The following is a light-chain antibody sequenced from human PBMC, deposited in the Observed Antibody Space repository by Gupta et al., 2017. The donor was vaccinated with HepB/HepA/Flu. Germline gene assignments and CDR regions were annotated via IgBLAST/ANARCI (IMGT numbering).Light chain of an antibody. Sequence: ALTHPLPLSGAPGQPVTLPCPGTSSDVGGYNYVSWYQQHPGKAPKLMIYDVSKRPSGVPDRFSSSKSGNTASLTISGLQAEDEADYYCCSYAGSHTERVFGGGTKLTVL. V-gene: IGLV2-11*01. CDR1: SSDVGGYNY. CDR2: DVS. J-gene: IGLJ2*01. CDR3: CSYAGSHTERV.